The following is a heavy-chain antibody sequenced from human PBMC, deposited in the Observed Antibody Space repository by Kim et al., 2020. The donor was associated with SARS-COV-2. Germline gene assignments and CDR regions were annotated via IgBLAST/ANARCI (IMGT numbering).Heavy chain of an antibody. CDR2: INHSGST. D-gene: IGHD4-17*01. V-gene: IGHV4-34*01. Sequence: SETLSLTCAVYGGSFSGYYWSWIRQPPGKGLEWIGEINHSGSTNYNPSLKSRVTISVDTSKTQFSLKLSSVTAADTAVYYCARGLRSKGFDYWGQGTLVTVSS. CDR3: ARGLRSKGFDY. CDR1: GGSFSGYY. J-gene: IGHJ4*02.